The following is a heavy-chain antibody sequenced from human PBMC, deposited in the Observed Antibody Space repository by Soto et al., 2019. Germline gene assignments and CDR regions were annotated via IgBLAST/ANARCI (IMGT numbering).Heavy chain of an antibody. D-gene: IGHD3-3*01. J-gene: IGHJ6*03. CDR2: MNPNSGNT. Sequence: ASVQVSCKASGYTFTSYDINWGRQATGQGLEWMGWMNPNSGNTGYAQKFEGRVTMTRNTSISTAYMELSSLRSEDTAVYYCARATDYYDFWSGYYYYMDVWGKGTTVTVSS. CDR1: GYTFTSYD. V-gene: IGHV1-8*01. CDR3: ARATDYYDFWSGYYYYMDV.